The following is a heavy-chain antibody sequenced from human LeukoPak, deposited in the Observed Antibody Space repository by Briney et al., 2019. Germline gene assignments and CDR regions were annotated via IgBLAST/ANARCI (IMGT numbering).Heavy chain of an antibody. Sequence: ASVKVSCKVSGYSLTEFSMHWVRLAPGKGLEWMAGFDPEDGETLYAQKFQGRVTMTEDTSTNTVYMELSSLRSEDTAVYYCASRRFGDPHNYYYYGMDVWGQGTTVTVSS. CDR3: ASRRFGDPHNYYYYGMDV. CDR1: GYSLTEFS. V-gene: IGHV1-24*01. J-gene: IGHJ6*02. CDR2: FDPEDGET. D-gene: IGHD3-10*01.